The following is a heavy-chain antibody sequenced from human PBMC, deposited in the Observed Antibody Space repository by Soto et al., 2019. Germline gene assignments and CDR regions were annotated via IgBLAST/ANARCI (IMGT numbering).Heavy chain of an antibody. Sequence: GGSLRRSCSAAGFTFNNYAMTWVRQAPGKGLEWVSTISGAGTSTYYADSVKGRFTISRDNSKKTVYLQMNSLTAEDTAIFYCAKAFGTYGLNFDYWGQGTLVTTSS. J-gene: IGHJ4*01. V-gene: IGHV3-23*01. CDR2: ISGAGTST. D-gene: IGHD4-17*01. CDR3: AKAFGTYGLNFDY. CDR1: GFTFNNYA.